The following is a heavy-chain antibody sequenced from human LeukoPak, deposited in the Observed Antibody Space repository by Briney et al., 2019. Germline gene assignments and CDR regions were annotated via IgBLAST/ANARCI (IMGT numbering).Heavy chain of an antibody. V-gene: IGHV3-48*04. CDR3: ARDIRGDSDYGQGSWDY. CDR1: GFTFSSYY. Sequence: GGSLRLSCVGSGFTFSSYYMIWVRQAPGKGLEWVSYISRSSSTIYYADSVKGRFTISRDNAKNSLYLQMNSLRAEDTAVYYCARDIRGDSDYGQGSWDYWGQGTLVTVSS. D-gene: IGHD5-12*01. J-gene: IGHJ4*02. CDR2: ISRSSSTI.